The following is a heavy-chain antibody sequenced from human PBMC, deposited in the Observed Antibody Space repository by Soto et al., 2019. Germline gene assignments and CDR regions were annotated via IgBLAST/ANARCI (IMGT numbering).Heavy chain of an antibody. J-gene: IGHJ4*02. Sequence: QVQLQESGPGLVKPSETLSLTCTVSGGSISSYYWSWIRQPPGKGLEWIGYIYYSGSTNYNPSLKSRVTISVDTSKNQFSLKLSSVTAADTAVYYCARDPANSNPYYFDYWGQGTLVTVSS. D-gene: IGHD4-4*01. V-gene: IGHV4-59*01. CDR2: IYYSGST. CDR3: ARDPANSNPYYFDY. CDR1: GGSISSYY.